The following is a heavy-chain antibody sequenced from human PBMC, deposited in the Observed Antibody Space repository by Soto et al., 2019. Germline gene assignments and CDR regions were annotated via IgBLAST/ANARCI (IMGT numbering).Heavy chain of an antibody. J-gene: IGHJ4*02. CDR3: AKNPGYYYDSTGYHFDY. Sequence: ETLSLTCTVSGGSISSYYWSWIRQPPGKGLEWIGYIYYSGSTNYNPSLKSRVTISVDTSKNQFSLKLSSVTAADTAVNYCAKNPGYYYDSTGYHFDYWGQGTLVTVSS. V-gene: IGHV4-59*01. D-gene: IGHD3-22*01. CDR1: GGSISSYY. CDR2: IYYSGST.